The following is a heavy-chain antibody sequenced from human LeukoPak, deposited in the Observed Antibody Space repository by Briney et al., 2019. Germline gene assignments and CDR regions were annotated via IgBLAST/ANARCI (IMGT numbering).Heavy chain of an antibody. Sequence: GGSLRLSCVASGFILSSSEMNWVRQAPGKGLEWVSYINNGGRTKYSAAAVKGRFTIYRDNAKNLLYLQMNSLRAEGTAVYYCARDYSGWSLDPWGQGTLVTVSS. CDR2: INNGGRTK. CDR1: GFILSSSE. CDR3: ARDYSGWSLDP. J-gene: IGHJ5*02. D-gene: IGHD5-12*01. V-gene: IGHV3-48*03.